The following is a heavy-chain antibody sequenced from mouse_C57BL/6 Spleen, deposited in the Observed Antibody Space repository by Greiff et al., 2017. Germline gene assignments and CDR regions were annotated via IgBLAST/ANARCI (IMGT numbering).Heavy chain of an antibody. CDR3: ARSDYGSSSAWFAY. Sequence: QVQLQQPGAELVKPGASVKLSCKASGYTFTSYWMQWVKQRPGQGLEWIGAIDPSDSYTTSNQKFKGKATLTGDTSASTAYMQLSSLTSEDSAVYYCARSDYGSSSAWFAYWGQGTLVTVSA. V-gene: IGHV1-50*01. D-gene: IGHD1-1*01. CDR1: GYTFTSYW. J-gene: IGHJ3*01. CDR2: IDPSDSYT.